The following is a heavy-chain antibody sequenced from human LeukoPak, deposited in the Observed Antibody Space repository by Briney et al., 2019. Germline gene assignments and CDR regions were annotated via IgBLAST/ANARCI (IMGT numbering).Heavy chain of an antibody. CDR1: GFTFSSYE. J-gene: IGHJ6*04. CDR3: AELGITMIGGI. D-gene: IGHD3-10*02. Sequence: PGGSLRLSCAASGFTFSSYEMNWVRQAPGKGLEWVSYISSSGSTIYYADSVKGRFTISRDNAKNSLYLQMNSLRAEDTAVYYCAELGITMIGGIWGKGTTVTISS. V-gene: IGHV3-48*03. CDR2: ISSSGSTI.